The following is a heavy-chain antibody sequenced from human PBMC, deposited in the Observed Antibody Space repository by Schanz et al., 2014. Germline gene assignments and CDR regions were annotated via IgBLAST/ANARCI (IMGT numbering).Heavy chain of an antibody. Sequence: QVQMVESGGGVVQPGRSLRLSCAASGFAFSVYGIHWFRQPAGKGLEWVAVIWYDENNKYYADSVKGRFTMSRDNSKNTLYLQMNSLRAEDTAVYYCAKQIHYDILTVTRNWGQGTLVTVSS. D-gene: IGHD3-9*01. CDR2: IWYDENNK. J-gene: IGHJ4*02. V-gene: IGHV3-33*06. CDR1: GFAFSVYG. CDR3: AKQIHYDILTVTRN.